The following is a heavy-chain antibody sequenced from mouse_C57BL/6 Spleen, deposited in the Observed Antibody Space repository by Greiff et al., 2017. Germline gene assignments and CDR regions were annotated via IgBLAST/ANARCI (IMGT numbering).Heavy chain of an antibody. J-gene: IGHJ3*01. CDR3: AREGDCYGSSSPFAY. Sequence: QVQLQQSGAELVKPGASVKISCKASGYAFSSYWMNWVKQRPGKGLEWIGQIYPGDGDTNYTGKFKGKATLTADKSSSTAYMQHSRLTSDDSAVYFCAREGDCYGSSSPFAYWGQGTLVTVSA. D-gene: IGHD1-1*01. V-gene: IGHV1-80*01. CDR1: GYAFSSYW. CDR2: IYPGDGDT.